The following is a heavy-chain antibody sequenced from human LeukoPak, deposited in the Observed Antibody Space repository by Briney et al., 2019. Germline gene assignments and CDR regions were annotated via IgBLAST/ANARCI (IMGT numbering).Heavy chain of an antibody. Sequence: PGGSLRLSCAASGFTFSSYAMSWVRQAPGKGLEWVSAISGSGGSTYYAASGKGRFTISRDNSKNTLYLQMNSLRAEDTAVYYCAEDLPYSSGWYYFDYWGQGTLVTVSS. V-gene: IGHV3-23*01. CDR1: GFTFSSYA. CDR3: AEDLPYSSGWYYFDY. J-gene: IGHJ4*02. D-gene: IGHD6-19*01. CDR2: ISGSGGST.